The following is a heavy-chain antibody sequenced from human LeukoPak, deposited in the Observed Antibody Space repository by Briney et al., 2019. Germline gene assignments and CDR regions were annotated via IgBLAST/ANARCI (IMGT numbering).Heavy chain of an antibody. J-gene: IGHJ4*02. V-gene: IGHV4-34*01. CDR1: GGSFSGYY. D-gene: IGHD3-10*01. CDR2: INHSGST. Sequence: SETLSLTCAVYGGSFSGYYWSWIRQPPGKGLEWIGEINHSGSTNYNPSLKNRVTISVGTSKNQFSLKLSSVTAADTAVYYCAAGSPTPFDYWGQGTLVTVSS. CDR3: AAGSPTPFDY.